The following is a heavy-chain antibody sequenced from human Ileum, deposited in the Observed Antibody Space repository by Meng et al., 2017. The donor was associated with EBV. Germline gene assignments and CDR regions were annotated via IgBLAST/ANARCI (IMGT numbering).Heavy chain of an antibody. Sequence: VSGPGMGHPSGTLALPCLVRGGSVSSGGNYRSWIRQPPGKGLEWIGYIYNSGSTNYNPSLKSRVTISVDTSKNQFSLKLSSVTAADTAVYYCARDGYSSGSDWGQGTLVTVSS. CDR1: GGSVSSGGNY. CDR3: ARDGYSSGSD. V-gene: IGHV4-61*08. D-gene: IGHD6-19*01. J-gene: IGHJ4*02. CDR2: IYNSGST.